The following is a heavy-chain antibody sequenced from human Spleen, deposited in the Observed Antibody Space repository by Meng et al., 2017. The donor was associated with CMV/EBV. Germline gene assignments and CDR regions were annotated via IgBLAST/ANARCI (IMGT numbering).Heavy chain of an antibody. CDR3: ASTRSGWYQVRWFDP. V-gene: IGHV1-18*01. J-gene: IGHJ5*02. CDR2: IRPKNGHT. CDR1: GYTVTRYG. Sequence: SGYTVTRYGISWVRQAPGQGLEWMGWIRPKNGHTQYAQMLQGRVTMTADTYTTTAYMELRSLGSDDTAVYYCASTRSGWYQVRWFDPWGQGTLVTVSS. D-gene: IGHD6-19*01.